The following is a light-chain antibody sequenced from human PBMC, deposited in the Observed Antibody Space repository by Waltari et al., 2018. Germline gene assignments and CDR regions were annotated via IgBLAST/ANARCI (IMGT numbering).Light chain of an antibody. J-gene: IGKJ2*03. CDR1: QSISKN. CDR3: QRYYSTAYS. V-gene: IGKV1-39*01. Sequence: DIQMTQSPSSLSASVGDRVTITCRASQSISKNLNWYQQKPGKAPKILIYIASSLQNGAPAMFGGGGSGTDFTLTISSLQPEYFATYYYQRYYSTAYSFGQGTKLEIK. CDR2: IAS.